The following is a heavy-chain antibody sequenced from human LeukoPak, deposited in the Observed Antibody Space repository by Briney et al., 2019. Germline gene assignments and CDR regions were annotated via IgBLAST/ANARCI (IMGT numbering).Heavy chain of an antibody. CDR3: ARHHDYGDYAQAFDI. CDR2: IYYSGST. CDR1: GGSISSHY. D-gene: IGHD4-17*01. J-gene: IGHJ3*02. Sequence: SETLSLTCSVSGGSISSHYWSWIRQPPGKGLEWIGYIYYSGSTKYNPSLKSRVTISVDTSKNQFSLKLSSVTAADTAVYYCARHHDYGDYAQAFDIWGQGTMVTVSS. V-gene: IGHV4-59*08.